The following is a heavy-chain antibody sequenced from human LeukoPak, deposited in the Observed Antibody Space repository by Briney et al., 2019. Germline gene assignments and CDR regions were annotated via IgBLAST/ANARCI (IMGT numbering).Heavy chain of an antibody. J-gene: IGHJ4*02. Sequence: GGSLRLSCAASGFTVNNSYMSWVRQAPGKGLEWVSDIYRDGSRHYAESVKGRFTIFRDNSKNTLYLQMNTLRAEDTAVYYCARDFIYSTTPNDCWGQGTLVTVSS. CDR3: ARDFIYSTTPNDC. CDR2: IYRDGSR. V-gene: IGHV3-53*01. D-gene: IGHD2/OR15-2a*01. CDR1: GFTVNNSY.